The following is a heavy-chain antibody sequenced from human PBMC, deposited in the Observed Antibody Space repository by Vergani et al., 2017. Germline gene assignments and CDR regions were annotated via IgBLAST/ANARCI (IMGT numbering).Heavy chain of an antibody. CDR1: GFTFSSYA. Sequence: EVQLLESGGGLVQPGGSLRLSCAASGFTFSSYAMSWVRQAPGKGLEWVSDIGGSGGSTYYADSVKGRFTISRDNSKNTLYLQMNRLRAEDTAVYYCARDTLIAAAGYYYYYYGMDVWGQGP. J-gene: IGHJ6*02. V-gene: IGHV3-23*01. CDR2: IGGSGGST. CDR3: ARDTLIAAAGYYYYYYGMDV. D-gene: IGHD6-13*01.